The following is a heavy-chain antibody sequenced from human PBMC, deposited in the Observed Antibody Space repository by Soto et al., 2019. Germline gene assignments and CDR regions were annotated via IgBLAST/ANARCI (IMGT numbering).Heavy chain of an antibody. CDR1: GFTFSSYA. Sequence: EVQLLESGGGLVQPGGSLRLSCAASGFTFSSYAMSWVRQAPGKGLEWVSAISSSGGSTYYADSVKGRFTISRDNSKNTLYLQMNRRRAEDTAVYYCAKDLGGYSGYAFDYWGQGTLVTVSS. D-gene: IGHD5-12*01. V-gene: IGHV3-23*01. CDR2: ISSSGGST. J-gene: IGHJ4*02. CDR3: AKDLGGYSGYAFDY.